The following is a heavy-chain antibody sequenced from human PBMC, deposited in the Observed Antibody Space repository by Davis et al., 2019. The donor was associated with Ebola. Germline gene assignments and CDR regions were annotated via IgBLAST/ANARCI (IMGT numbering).Heavy chain of an antibody. CDR1: GFTFSSYS. J-gene: IGHJ4*02. CDR3: AKGVVITTGIFDY. V-gene: IGHV3-23*01. D-gene: IGHD3-22*01. CDR2: ISGSGGST. Sequence: GESLKISCAASGFTFSSYSMNWVRQAPGKGLEWVSAISGSGGSTYYADSVKGRFTISRDNSKNTLYLQMNSLRAEDTAVYYCAKGVVITTGIFDYWGQGILVTVSS.